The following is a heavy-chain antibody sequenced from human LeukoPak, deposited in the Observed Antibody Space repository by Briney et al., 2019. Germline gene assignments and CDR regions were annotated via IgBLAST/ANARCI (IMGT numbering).Heavy chain of an antibody. CDR1: GFTFSSYE. Sequence: PGGSLRLSCAASGFTFSSYEMNWVRQAPGKGLEWVSYISSSGSTIYYADSVKGRFTISRDNAKNSLYLEMNSLRAEDTAVYYCARLRFDPRADRHFDCWGQGTLVTVSS. CDR2: ISSSGSTI. J-gene: IGHJ4*02. V-gene: IGHV3-48*03. CDR3: ARLRFDPRADRHFDC. D-gene: IGHD3-3*01.